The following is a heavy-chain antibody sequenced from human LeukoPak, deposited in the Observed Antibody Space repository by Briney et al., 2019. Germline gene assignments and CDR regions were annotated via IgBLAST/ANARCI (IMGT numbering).Heavy chain of an antibody. CDR1: GFTFNDFW. CDR3: AKRGYSSSSKSYYFDY. J-gene: IGHJ4*02. CDR2: IRQDGGAK. D-gene: IGHD6-13*01. V-gene: IGHV3-7*01. Sequence: GGSLRLSCAASGFTFNDFWMSWVRQAPGEGLEWVANIRQDGGAKDYVDSVKGRFTISRDNAKKSLYLQMNSLRAEDTAVYYCAKRGYSSSSKSYYFDYWGQGTLVTVSS.